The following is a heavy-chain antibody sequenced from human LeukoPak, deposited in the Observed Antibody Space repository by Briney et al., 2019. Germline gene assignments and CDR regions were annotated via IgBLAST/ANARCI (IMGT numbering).Heavy chain of an antibody. D-gene: IGHD2-2*01. J-gene: IGHJ4*02. CDR1: GFTFSSYS. CDR3: ARDFQYCSSTSCYDLRDFDY. Sequence: GGSLRLSCAASGFTFSSYSMNWVRQAPGKGLEWVSSISSSSSYIYYADSVKRRFTISRDNAKNSLYLQMNSLRAEDTAVYYCARDFQYCSSTSCYDLRDFDYWGQGTLVTVSS. V-gene: IGHV3-21*01. CDR2: ISSSSSYI.